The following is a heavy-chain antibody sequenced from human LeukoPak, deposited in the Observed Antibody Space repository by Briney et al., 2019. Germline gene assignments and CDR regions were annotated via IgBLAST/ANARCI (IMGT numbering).Heavy chain of an antibody. Sequence: GGSLRLSCAASGFTFSTYWMSWVRQAPGKGLEWVANIKQDGSATYYVDSVKGRFTISRDNAKNSLYLQMNNLRSEDTAVYHCASPLAVAGNFWGQGTLVTVSS. CDR1: GFTFSTYW. D-gene: IGHD6-19*01. CDR2: IKQDGSAT. V-gene: IGHV3-7*01. J-gene: IGHJ4*02. CDR3: ASPLAVAGNF.